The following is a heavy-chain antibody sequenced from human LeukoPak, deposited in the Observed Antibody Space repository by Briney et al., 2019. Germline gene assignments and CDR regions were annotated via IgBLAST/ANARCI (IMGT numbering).Heavy chain of an antibody. CDR3: ATDPIYGAAAGHS. CDR2: SDPEDGET. D-gene: IGHD6-13*01. J-gene: IGHJ4*02. V-gene: IGHV1-24*01. CDR1: GYTLTELS. Sequence: ASVKVSCKVSGYTLTELSMHWVRQAPGKGLEWMGGSDPEDGETIYAQKFQGRVTMTEDTSTDTAYMELSSLRSEDTAVYYCATDPIYGAAAGHSWGQGTLVTVSP.